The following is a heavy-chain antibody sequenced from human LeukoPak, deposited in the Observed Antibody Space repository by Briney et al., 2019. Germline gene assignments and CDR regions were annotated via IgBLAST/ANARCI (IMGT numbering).Heavy chain of an antibody. V-gene: IGHV3-23*01. D-gene: IGHD3-22*01. J-gene: IGHJ4*02. CDR2: ISGNGAST. Sequence: GGSLRLSCAASGLSFSSYGMSWVRQAPGQGLEWVSTISGNGASTYYADFVKGRFTISRDNSKNTLHLQMNSLRAEDTAVYYCAKGSYYYDSSGYSPAPGDWGQGTLVTVSS. CDR1: GLSFSSYG. CDR3: AKGSYYYDSSGYSPAPGD.